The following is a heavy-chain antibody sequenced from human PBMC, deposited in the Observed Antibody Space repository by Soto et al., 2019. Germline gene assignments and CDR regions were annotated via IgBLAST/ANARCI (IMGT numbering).Heavy chain of an antibody. V-gene: IGHV4-59*01. J-gene: IGHJ5*02. Sequence: SETLSLTCTVSGGSISSYYWSWIRQPPGKGLEWIGYIYYSGSTNYNPSLKSRVTISVDTSKNQFSLKLSSVTAADTAVYYCARTLLGWGIWFGPWGQGNLVTFSS. CDR3: ARTLLGWGIWFGP. D-gene: IGHD3-16*01. CDR2: IYYSGST. CDR1: GGSISSYY.